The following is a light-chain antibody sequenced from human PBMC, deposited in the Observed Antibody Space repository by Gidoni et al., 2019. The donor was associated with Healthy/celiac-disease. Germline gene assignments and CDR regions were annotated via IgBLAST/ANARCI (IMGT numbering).Light chain of an antibody. V-gene: IGKV4-1*01. CDR2: WAS. Sequence: DIVMIQSPDSLSLSLGARATINFTSSQSVLYITNNKNYLAWYQQKPGQPPKLLIYWASTRESGVPDRFSGSGSGTDFTLNISSLQAEDVAVYYCQQDYSTPYTFGQXTKLEIK. CDR1: QSVLYITNNKNY. J-gene: IGKJ2*01. CDR3: QQDYSTPYT.